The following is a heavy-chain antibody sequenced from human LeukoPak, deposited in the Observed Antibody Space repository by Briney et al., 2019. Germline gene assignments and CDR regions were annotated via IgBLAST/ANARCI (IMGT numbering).Heavy chain of an antibody. Sequence: ASVKVSCKASGYTLTSYGISWVRQAPGQGLEWMGWISAYNGNTNYAQKLQGRVTMTIDTSTSTAYMELRSLRSDDTAVYYCARASLLSAAGLLDVWGKGTTVTVSS. CDR2: ISAYNGNT. J-gene: IGHJ6*04. V-gene: IGHV1-18*04. D-gene: IGHD6-25*01. CDR3: ARASLLSAAGLLDV. CDR1: GYTLTSYG.